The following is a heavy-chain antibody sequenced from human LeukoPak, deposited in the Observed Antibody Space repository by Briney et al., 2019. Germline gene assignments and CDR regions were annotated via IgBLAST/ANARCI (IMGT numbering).Heavy chain of an antibody. CDR3: AKVAVWFGELSAFDI. CDR2: MSYSGST. Sequence: SETLSLTCAVYGGSFSGYYWSWIRQPPGKGLEWIGYMSYSGSTSYNPSLKSRVTISLDTSKNQFSLKLNSVTAADTAVYYCAKVAVWFGELSAFDIWGQGTMVTVSS. CDR1: GGSFSGYY. D-gene: IGHD3-10*01. V-gene: IGHV4-59*01. J-gene: IGHJ3*02.